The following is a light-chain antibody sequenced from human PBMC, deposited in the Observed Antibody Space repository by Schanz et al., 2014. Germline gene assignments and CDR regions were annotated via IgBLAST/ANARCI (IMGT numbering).Light chain of an antibody. CDR3: SSYTSSSPWV. CDR2: EVT. CDR1: SSDVGGYNY. V-gene: IGLV2-8*01. Sequence: QSALTQPPSASGSLGQSVTISCTGTSSDVGGYNYVSWYQQHPGKAPKLMIYEVTKRPSGVPDRFSGSKSGNTASLTISGXXXXDEADYYCSSYTSSSPWVFGGGTKLTVL. J-gene: IGLJ3*02.